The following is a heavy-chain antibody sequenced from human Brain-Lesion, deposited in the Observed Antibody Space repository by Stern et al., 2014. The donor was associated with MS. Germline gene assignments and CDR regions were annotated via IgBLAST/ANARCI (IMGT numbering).Heavy chain of an antibody. J-gene: IGHJ5*01. CDR1: GFTFSNYW. CDR3: ARGERWFDS. V-gene: IGHV3-74*02. CDR2: VNNDGRRT. D-gene: IGHD3-10*01. Sequence: EVHLVESGGGLVKPGGSVRLSWTASGFTFSNYWMPWVRQAQGKGLVWIPRVNNDGRRTSYADSVKGRFTMSRDNAKNTLYLQMNRLRVEDTAIYYCARGERWFDSWGQGTLVTVSS.